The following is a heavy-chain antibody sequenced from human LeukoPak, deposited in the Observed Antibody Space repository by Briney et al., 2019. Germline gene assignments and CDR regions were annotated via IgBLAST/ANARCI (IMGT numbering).Heavy chain of an antibody. CDR3: ARLVDIVATISG. D-gene: IGHD5-12*01. Sequence: GGSLRLSCAASGFTFSSYSMNWVRQAPGKGLEWVSSISSSSYIYYADSVKGRFTISRDNAKNSLYLQMNSLRAEDTAVYYCARLVDIVATISGWGQGTLVTVSS. J-gene: IGHJ4*02. V-gene: IGHV3-21*01. CDR1: GFTFSSYS. CDR2: ISSSSYI.